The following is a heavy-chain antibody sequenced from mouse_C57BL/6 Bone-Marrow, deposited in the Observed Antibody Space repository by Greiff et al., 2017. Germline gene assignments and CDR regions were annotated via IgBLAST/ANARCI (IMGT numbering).Heavy chain of an antibody. J-gene: IGHJ4*01. V-gene: IGHV5-4*01. CDR2: ISDGGSYT. D-gene: IGHD2-4*01. CDR3: ARDYDYVYYAMDD. CDR1: GFTFSSYA. Sequence: DVKLVESGGGLVKPGGSLKLSCAASGFTFSSYAMSWVRQTPEKRLEWVATISDGGSYTYYPDNVKGRFTISRDNAKNNLYLQMSHLKSEDTAMYYCARDYDYVYYAMDDWGQGTSVTVSS.